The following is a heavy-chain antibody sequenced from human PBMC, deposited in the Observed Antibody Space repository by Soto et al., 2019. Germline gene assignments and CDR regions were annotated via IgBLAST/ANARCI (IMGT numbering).Heavy chain of an antibody. D-gene: IGHD5-12*01. CDR3: ARGDAVATINYYYYYMDV. J-gene: IGHJ6*03. Sequence: PSETLSLTCAVYGGSFSDYYWSWIRQPPGKGLEWIGEISHSGGTNYNPSLKSRVTISVDRSKNQFSLQLSSVTAADTAVYYCARGDAVATINYYYYYMDVWGKGTPVTV. CDR1: GGSFSDYY. V-gene: IGHV4-34*01. CDR2: ISHSGGT.